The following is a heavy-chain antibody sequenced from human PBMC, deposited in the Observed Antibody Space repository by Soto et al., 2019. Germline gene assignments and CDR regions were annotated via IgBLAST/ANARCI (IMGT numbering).Heavy chain of an antibody. CDR2: IYASGSP. J-gene: IGHJ4*02. CDR3: ARGVGSSPPQY. Sequence: SETLSLTCTISGGSVSVYYWSWIRQSTGQGLEWIGYIYASGSPYYNPSLRSRVTTSADTSKNQISMKVTSPTAADTAVYYCARGVGSSPPQYWGRGTLVTVSS. V-gene: IGHV4-59*02. D-gene: IGHD1-26*01. CDR1: GGSVSVYY.